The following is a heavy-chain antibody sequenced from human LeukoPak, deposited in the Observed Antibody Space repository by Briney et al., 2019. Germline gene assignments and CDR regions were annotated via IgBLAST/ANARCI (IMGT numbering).Heavy chain of an antibody. J-gene: IGHJ4*02. CDR2: IKQDGSEK. D-gene: IGHD3-22*01. CDR3: ARVEYYDSSGYSNV. Sequence: PGGSLRPSCAASGFTFSSYWMSWVRQAPGKGPEWVANIKQDGSEKYYVDSVKGRFTISRDNAKNSLYLQMNSLRAEDTAVYYCARVEYYDSSGYSNVWGQGTLVTVSS. V-gene: IGHV3-7*01. CDR1: GFTFSSYW.